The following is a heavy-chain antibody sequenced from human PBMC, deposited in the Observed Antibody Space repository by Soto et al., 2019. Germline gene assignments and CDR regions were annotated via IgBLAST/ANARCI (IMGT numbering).Heavy chain of an antibody. Sequence: PSETLSLTCAISGASISSSNCWNWVRQPPGKGLEWIGEIFQIGSTYYNPSFKSRLTISVDTSRNQFSLKLNSVTAADTAVYYCARHTPAGGTAYWGQGTLVTVSS. J-gene: IGHJ4*02. CDR2: IFQIGST. D-gene: IGHD6-13*01. CDR1: GASISSSNC. CDR3: ARHTPAGGTAY. V-gene: IGHV4-4*02.